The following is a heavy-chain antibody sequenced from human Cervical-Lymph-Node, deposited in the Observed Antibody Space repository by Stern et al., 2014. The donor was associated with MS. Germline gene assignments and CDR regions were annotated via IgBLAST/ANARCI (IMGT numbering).Heavy chain of an antibody. V-gene: IGHV3-30*18. Sequence: VHLVESGGGVVQPGRSLRLSCAASGFTFSLYDMHWVRQAPGKGLEWVAAISYDGDNKFYTDSVKGRFTISRDHSKSTLYIPFNSLRPEDTAIYFCSKGPGIFDSSGYLDAWGQGTLVTVSS. D-gene: IGHD3-22*01. CDR1: GFTFSLYD. J-gene: IGHJ5*02. CDR2: ISYDGDNK. CDR3: SKGPGIFDSSGYLDA.